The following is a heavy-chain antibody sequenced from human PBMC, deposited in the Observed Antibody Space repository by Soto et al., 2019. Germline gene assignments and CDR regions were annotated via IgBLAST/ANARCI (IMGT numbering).Heavy chain of an antibody. CDR1: GGSISSGGYY. J-gene: IGHJ4*02. CDR2: IYYSGST. D-gene: IGHD3-10*01. V-gene: IGHV4-31*03. Sequence: PWETLSLTCTVSGGSISSGGYYWSWIRQHPGKGLEWIGYIYYSGSTYYNPSLKSRVTISVDTSKNQFSLKLSSVTAADTAVYYCARRADHDGSGSYYNPSGYYFDYWGQGTLVTVSS. CDR3: ARRADHDGSGSYYNPSGYYFDY.